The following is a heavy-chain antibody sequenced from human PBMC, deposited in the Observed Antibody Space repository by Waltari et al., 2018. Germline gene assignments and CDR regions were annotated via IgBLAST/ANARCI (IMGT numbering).Heavy chain of an antibody. Sequence: QVPLQQWGAGLLQPSETLSLTCAVYDGSFRGNYWSWIRQPPGKGLEWIGEINDSGSTYHNPALKRRVSISADTSKNQFSLRLSSVTAADAAVYYCARHSPGDIRPGFDLWGPGTLVNVSS. D-gene: IGHD2-15*01. CDR2: INDSGST. CDR1: DGSFRGNY. J-gene: IGHJ4*02. CDR3: ARHSPGDIRPGFDL. V-gene: IGHV4-34*01.